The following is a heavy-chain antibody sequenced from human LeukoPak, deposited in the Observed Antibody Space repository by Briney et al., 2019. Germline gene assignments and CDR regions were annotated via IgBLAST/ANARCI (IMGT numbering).Heavy chain of an antibody. Sequence: SETLSLTCTVSGGSISSYYWSWIRQPPGKGLEWIGYIYYSGSTNYNPSLKSRVTISVDTSKNQFSLKLSSVTAADTAVYYCARMGGGYCSGGSCRNWFDPWGQGTLVTVSS. CDR1: GGSISSYY. CDR2: IYYSGST. CDR3: ARMGGGYCSGGSCRNWFDP. D-gene: IGHD2-15*01. V-gene: IGHV4-59*01. J-gene: IGHJ5*02.